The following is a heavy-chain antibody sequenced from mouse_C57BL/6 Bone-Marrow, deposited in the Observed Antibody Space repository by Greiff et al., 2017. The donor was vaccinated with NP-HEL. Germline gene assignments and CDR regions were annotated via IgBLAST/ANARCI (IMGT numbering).Heavy chain of an antibody. D-gene: IGHD1-1*01. CDR2: IDPENGDT. Sequence: DVKLQESGAELVRPGASVKLSCTASGFNIKDDYMHWVKQRPEQGLEWIGWIDPENGDTEYASKFQGKATITADTSSNTAYLQLSSLTSEDTAVYYCTEPITTVVAHWYFDVWGTGTTVTVSS. CDR1: GFNIKDDY. CDR3: TEPITTVVAHWYFDV. J-gene: IGHJ1*03. V-gene: IGHV14-4*01.